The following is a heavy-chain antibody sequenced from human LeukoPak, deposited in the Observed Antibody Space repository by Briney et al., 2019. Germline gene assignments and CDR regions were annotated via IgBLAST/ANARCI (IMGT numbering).Heavy chain of an antibody. CDR1: GGSISSSSYY. CDR3: ASSRLRFLEWLSPDDAFDI. J-gene: IGHJ3*02. D-gene: IGHD3-3*01. Sequence: SETLSLTCTVSGGSISSSSYYWGWIRQPPGKGLEWIGSIYYSGGTYYNPSLKSRVTISVDTSKNQFSLKLSSVTAADTAVYYCASSRLRFLEWLSPDDAFDIWGQGTMVTVSS. CDR2: IYYSGGT. V-gene: IGHV4-39*01.